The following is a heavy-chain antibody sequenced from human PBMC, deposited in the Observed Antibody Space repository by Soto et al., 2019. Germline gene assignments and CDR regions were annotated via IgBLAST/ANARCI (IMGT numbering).Heavy chain of an antibody. J-gene: IGHJ6*02. Sequence: QVQLVQSGAEVKKSGASVKVSCKASGYTFTTYAVSWVRQAPGQGLEWMGWISAYNGYTNYAQNLQGRLTMTTDTSTSTAYMELRSLSFDDTAVYYCARDRISRGCISYGMDVWGQGTTLTVSS. CDR1: GYTFTTYA. CDR3: ARDRISRGCISYGMDV. CDR2: ISAYNGYT. D-gene: IGHD3-3*02. V-gene: IGHV1-18*01.